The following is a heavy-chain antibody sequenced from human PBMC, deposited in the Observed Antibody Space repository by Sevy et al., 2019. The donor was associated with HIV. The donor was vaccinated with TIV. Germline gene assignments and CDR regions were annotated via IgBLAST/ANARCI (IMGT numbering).Heavy chain of an antibody. J-gene: IGHJ4*02. D-gene: IGHD2-15*01. CDR3: ARVSTPGGSSYYFDY. CDR1: GYTFTGYY. CDR2: INPNSGGT. V-gene: IGHV1-2*02. Sequence: ASVKVSCKASGYTFTGYYMHWVRQAPGQGLEWMGWINPNSGGTNYAQKFQGRVTMTRDTSISTAYMELSRLGSDDTAVYYCARVSTPGGSSYYFDYWGQGTLVTVSS.